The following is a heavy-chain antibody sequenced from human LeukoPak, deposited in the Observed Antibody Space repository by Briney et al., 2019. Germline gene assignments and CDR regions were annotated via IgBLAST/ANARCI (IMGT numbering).Heavy chain of an antibody. CDR3: ITGTSYSSSWYRPDAFDI. J-gene: IGHJ3*02. Sequence: ASVKVSCKASGYTFTSYDINWVRQATGQGLEWMGWMNPNSGNTGYAQKFQGRVTITRNTSISTACMELSSLRSEDTAVYYCITGTSYSSSWYRPDAFDIWGQGTMVTVSS. V-gene: IGHV1-8*03. CDR1: GYTFTSYD. CDR2: MNPNSGNT. D-gene: IGHD6-13*01.